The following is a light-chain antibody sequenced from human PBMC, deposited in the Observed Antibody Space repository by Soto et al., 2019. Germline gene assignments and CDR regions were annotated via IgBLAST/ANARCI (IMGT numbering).Light chain of an antibody. CDR2: GNS. CDR3: YSYDRSLGGYV. J-gene: IGLJ1*01. V-gene: IGLV1-40*01. Sequence: QSVLTQPPSVSGAPGQTVTISCTATRSNILSDYGVHWYRQVPGTAPKLLIFGNSNRPSGVPDRFSGSNSGNSASLAITGLQPEYEADYYCYSYDRSLGGYVFGAGTKLTVL. CDR1: RSNILSDYG.